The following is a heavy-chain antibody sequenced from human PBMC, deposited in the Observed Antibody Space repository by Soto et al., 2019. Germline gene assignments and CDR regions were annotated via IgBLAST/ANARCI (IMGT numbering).Heavy chain of an antibody. D-gene: IGHD1-1*01. CDR1: GYAFTTYG. Sequence: QVHLVQSGAEVKKPGASVKVSCQASGYAFTTYGITWVRQAPGQGLEWMGWISAHNGNTNYAQKLQGRVTVTRDTTPSTAYMELRSLESDDTAVYYCAGGRYGDYWGQGALVTGSS. J-gene: IGHJ4*02. V-gene: IGHV1-18*01. CDR2: ISAHNGNT. CDR3: AGGRYGDY.